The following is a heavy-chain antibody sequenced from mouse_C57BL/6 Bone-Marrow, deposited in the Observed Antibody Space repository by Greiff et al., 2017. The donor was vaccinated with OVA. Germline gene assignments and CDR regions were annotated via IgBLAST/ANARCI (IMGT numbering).Heavy chain of an antibody. CDR1: GYSITSGYD. Sequence: DVQLVESGPGMVKPSQSLSLTCTVTGYSITSGYDWHWIRHFPGNKLEWMGYISYSGSTNYNPSLKSRISITHDTSKNHFFLKLNSVTTEDTATYYCARGGYSNFDYWGQGTTLTVSS. D-gene: IGHD2-5*01. CDR3: ARGGYSNFDY. V-gene: IGHV3-1*01. J-gene: IGHJ2*01. CDR2: ISYSGST.